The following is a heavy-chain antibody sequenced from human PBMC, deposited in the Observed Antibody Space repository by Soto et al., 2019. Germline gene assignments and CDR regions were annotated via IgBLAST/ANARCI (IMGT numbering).Heavy chain of an antibody. D-gene: IGHD6-13*01. CDR1: GLSLSNAALG. Sequence: QVTVKESGPVLVKPTETLTLTCTVSGLSLSNAALGVSWIRQPPGKALEWLAHIFSNDEKSYSTSLKSRLTISKDTSKSQVVLIMTNMDPVDTARYYCASTYSTSWYWFDPWGQGTLVTVSS. CDR3: ASTYSTSWYWFDP. V-gene: IGHV2-26*04. CDR2: IFSNDEK. J-gene: IGHJ5*02.